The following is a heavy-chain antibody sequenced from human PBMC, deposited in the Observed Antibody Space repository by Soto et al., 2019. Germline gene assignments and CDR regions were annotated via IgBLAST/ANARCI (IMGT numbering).Heavy chain of an antibody. CDR2: ISAYNGNT. D-gene: IGHD1-26*01. J-gene: IGHJ6*02. CDR1: GYTFTSYG. V-gene: IGHV1-18*01. CDR3: ARGGLIVGATPQPPCYARSMDL. Sequence: QVQLVQSGAEVKKPGASVKVSCKASGYTFTSYGISWVRQAPGQGLEWMGWISAYNGNTNYAQKLQGRVTMTTDTSPSTAYMEPRCLRSDDTAGYYCARGGLIVGATPQPPCYARSMDLSGQGTTVTVFS.